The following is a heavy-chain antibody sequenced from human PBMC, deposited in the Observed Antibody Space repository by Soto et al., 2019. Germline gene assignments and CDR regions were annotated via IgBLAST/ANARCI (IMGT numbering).Heavy chain of an antibody. Sequence: PSETLSLTCTVSGGSITNSYYYWSWVRQNPGKGLEWIGHIFHSGRTYYNPSLTGRISILVDTSMNQFSLNLNSVTAADTAVYYCASALKIKPDYYGMDVWGQGTTVTVSS. CDR3: ASALKIKPDYYGMDV. CDR1: GGSITNSYYY. J-gene: IGHJ6*02. CDR2: IFHSGRT. V-gene: IGHV4-31*03.